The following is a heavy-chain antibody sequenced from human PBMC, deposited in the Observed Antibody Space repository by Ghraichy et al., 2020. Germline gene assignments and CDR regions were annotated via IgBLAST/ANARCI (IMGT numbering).Heavy chain of an antibody. D-gene: IGHD5-18*01. J-gene: IGHJ4*02. CDR1: GYTFTGHY. V-gene: IGHV1-2*02. CDR3: ARDGYKYGQYDY. CDR2: INSNSGDT. Sequence: ASVKVSCKASGYTFTGHYLHWVRQAPGQGLEWMGWINSNSGDTKYAQKLQGRVTMTRDTSISTAYMELSSLRSDDTAVYYCARDGYKYGQYDYWGQGNLVTVSS.